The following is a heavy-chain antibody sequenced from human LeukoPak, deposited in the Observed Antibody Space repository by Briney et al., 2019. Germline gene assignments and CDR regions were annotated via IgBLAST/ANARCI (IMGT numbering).Heavy chain of an antibody. CDR2: IYSGGST. CDR3: ARDRWGGGSDWFDP. CDR1: GFTVSSNY. J-gene: IGHJ5*02. D-gene: IGHD3-10*01. Sequence: PGRSLRLSCAASGFTVSSNYMSWVRQAPGKGLEWVSVIYSGGSTYYADSVKGRFTISRDNSKNTLYLQMNSLRAEDTAVYYCARDRWGGGSDWFDPWGQGTLVTVSS. V-gene: IGHV3-53*01.